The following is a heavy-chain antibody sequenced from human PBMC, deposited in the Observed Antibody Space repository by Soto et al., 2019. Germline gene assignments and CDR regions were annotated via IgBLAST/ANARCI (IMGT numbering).Heavy chain of an antibody. CDR1: GNSFTDYW. CDR2: IDPSDSYT. J-gene: IGHJ4*02. CDR3: ARHRSRGGGATPFDY. Sequence: EVQLVQSGAEVKKPGESLKISCKDSGNSFTDYWISWVRQMPGKGLEWMGRIDPSDSYTHYSPYFQGHVTISLDKSISAAHLQWNSVKASDTAMYYCARHRSRGGGATPFDYWGQGTLVNVSS. V-gene: IGHV5-10-1*01. D-gene: IGHD1-26*01.